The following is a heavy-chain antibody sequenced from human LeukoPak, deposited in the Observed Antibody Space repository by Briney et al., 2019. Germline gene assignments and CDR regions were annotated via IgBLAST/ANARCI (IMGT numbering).Heavy chain of an antibody. J-gene: IGHJ5*02. D-gene: IGHD2-21*02. CDR1: GFTFSSYE. V-gene: IGHV3-48*03. CDR3: ARGASYVTSQWFDP. CDR2: ISSSSSTI. Sequence: PGGSLRLSCAASGFTFSSYEMNWVRQAPGKGLEWVSYISSSSSTIYYADSVKGRFTISRDNAKNSLYLQMNSLSAEDTAVYYCARGASYVTSQWFDPWGQGTQVTVSS.